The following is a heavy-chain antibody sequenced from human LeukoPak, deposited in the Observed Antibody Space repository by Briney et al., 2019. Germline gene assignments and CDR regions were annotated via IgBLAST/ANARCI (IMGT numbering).Heavy chain of an antibody. CDR2: IYYSGST. CDR3: ARELSGYSYGYTDY. CDR1: GGSISSGDYY. D-gene: IGHD5-18*01. V-gene: IGHV4-30-4*01. Sequence: SETLSLTCTVSGGSISSGDYYWSWIRQPPGKGLEWIGYIYYSGSTYYNPSLKSRVTISVDTSKNQFSLKLGSVTAADTAVYYCARELSGYSYGYTDYWGQGTLVTVSS. J-gene: IGHJ4*02.